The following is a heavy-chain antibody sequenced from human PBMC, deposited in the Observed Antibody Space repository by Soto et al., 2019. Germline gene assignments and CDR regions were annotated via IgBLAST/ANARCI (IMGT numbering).Heavy chain of an antibody. CDR3: ARRVEMATIFDSAFDI. V-gene: IGHV1-69*02. D-gene: IGHD3-3*01. J-gene: IGHJ3*02. CDR2: IIPTLGIA. Sequence: SVKVSCKASGGTFSSYTISWVRQAPGQGLEWMGRIIPTLGIANYAQKFQGRVTITADKSTSTAYMELSSLRSEDTAVYYCARRVEMATIFDSAFDIWGQGTMVTVSS. CDR1: GGTFSSYT.